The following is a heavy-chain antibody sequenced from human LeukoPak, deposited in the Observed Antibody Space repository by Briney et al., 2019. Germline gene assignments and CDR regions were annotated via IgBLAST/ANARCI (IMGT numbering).Heavy chain of an antibody. J-gene: IGHJ6*02. CDR2: IFYTGST. V-gene: IGHV4-59*08. CDR3: ARHGGYSNYYYATDV. D-gene: IGHD4-11*01. CDR1: GDSISTYY. Sequence: PSETLSLTCTVSGDSISTYYWSWIRQPPGKGLEWIGNIFYTGSTNYNPSLKSRVTISVDTSKNQFSLKLRSVTAADTAVYYCARHGGYSNYYYATDVWGQGTTVTVSS.